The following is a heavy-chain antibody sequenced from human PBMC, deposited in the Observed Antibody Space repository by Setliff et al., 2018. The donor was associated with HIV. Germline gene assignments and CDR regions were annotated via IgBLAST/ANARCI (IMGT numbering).Heavy chain of an antibody. CDR2: ISARNGNT. CDR3: ARAGPGSDQTMIVVVTPPREFDY. D-gene: IGHD3-22*01. Sequence: GASVKVSCKASGYTFTSYGISWVRQAPGQGLEWMGWISARNGNTNYAQKLQGRVTMTTDTSTSTAYMELRSLRSDDTAVYYCARAGPGSDQTMIVVVTPPREFDYWGQGTLVTVSS. CDR1: GYTFTSYG. J-gene: IGHJ4*02. V-gene: IGHV1-18*01.